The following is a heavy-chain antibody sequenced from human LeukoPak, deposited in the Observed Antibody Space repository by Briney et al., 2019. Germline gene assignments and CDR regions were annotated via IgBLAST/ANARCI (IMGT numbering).Heavy chain of an antibody. D-gene: IGHD3-22*01. Sequence: SETLSLTRAVYGGSFSGYYWSWIRQPPGQGVEGMGEINHSGSTNYNPSLKSRVTISVDTSKKQSSLKLSSVTAADTAVYYCARVPYDSSGFGYFDYWGRGTLVTVSS. CDR2: INHSGST. V-gene: IGHV4-34*01. J-gene: IGHJ4*02. CDR1: GGSFSGYY. CDR3: ARVPYDSSGFGYFDY.